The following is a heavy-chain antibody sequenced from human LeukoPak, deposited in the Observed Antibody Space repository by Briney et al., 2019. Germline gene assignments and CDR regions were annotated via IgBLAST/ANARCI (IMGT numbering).Heavy chain of an antibody. CDR1: EYTFTGYY. Sequence: ASVKVSCKVSEYTFTGYYIHWVRQAPGQGLEWMGWINPKSGGTNYTQEFQGRVTVTRHASNSTAYMELRRLRSDDTAVYYCARDRGIAHCGGDCYAGAFDVWGQGTMVTVSS. CDR3: ARDRGIAHCGGDCYAGAFDV. D-gene: IGHD2-21*01. CDR2: INPKSGGT. J-gene: IGHJ3*01. V-gene: IGHV1-2*02.